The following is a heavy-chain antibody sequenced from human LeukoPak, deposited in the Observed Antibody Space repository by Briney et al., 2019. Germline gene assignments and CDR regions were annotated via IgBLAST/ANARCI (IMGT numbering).Heavy chain of an antibody. CDR3: ATVRGMITFGGVIPYYFDY. J-gene: IGHJ4*02. CDR1: GYTLTELS. V-gene: IGHV1-24*01. D-gene: IGHD3-16*02. CDR2: FDPEDGET. Sequence: ASVKVSCKVSGYTLTELSMHWVRQAPGKGLEWMGGFDPEDGETIYAQKFQGRVTMTEDTSTDTAYMELSSLGSEDTAVYYCATVRGMITFGGVIPYYFDYWGQGTLVTVSS.